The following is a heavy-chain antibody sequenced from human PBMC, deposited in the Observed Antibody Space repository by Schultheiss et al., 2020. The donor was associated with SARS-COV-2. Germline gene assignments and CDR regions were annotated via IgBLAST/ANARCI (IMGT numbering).Heavy chain of an antibody. CDR3: ARDMADYYYGMDV. Sequence: SETLSLTCADYGGSFSGYYWSWIRQPPGKGLEWIGEIDHSGSTYYNPSLKSRVTISVATSKNQFSLKLSSVTAADTAVYYCARDMADYYYGMDVWGQGTTVTVSS. D-gene: IGHD5-24*01. V-gene: IGHV4-34*01. J-gene: IGHJ6*02. CDR2: IDHSGST. CDR1: GGSFSGYY.